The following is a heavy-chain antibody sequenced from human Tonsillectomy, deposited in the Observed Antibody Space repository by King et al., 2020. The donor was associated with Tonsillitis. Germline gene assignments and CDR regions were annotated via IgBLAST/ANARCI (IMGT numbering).Heavy chain of an antibody. J-gene: IGHJ4*02. CDR1: GASINSGPYY. D-gene: IGHD4-17*01. Sequence: VQLQESGPGLVKPSQTLSLMCTVSGASINSGPYYWNWIRQPAGKGLEWIGRISISGSTSSNPSLESRVTISVDTSKNQFSLKLSSVTAADTAVYYCAREDYGDFPYWGQGTLVTVSS. V-gene: IGHV4-61*02. CDR3: AREDYGDFPY. CDR2: ISISGST.